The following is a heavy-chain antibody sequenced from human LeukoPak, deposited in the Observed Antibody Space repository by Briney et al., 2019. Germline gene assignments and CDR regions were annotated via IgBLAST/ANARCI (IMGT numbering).Heavy chain of an antibody. CDR3: ARARRSSWYNDY. Sequence: GGSLRLSCAASGFTFSSYGMHWVRQAPGKGLEWVAFIRYDGSNKYYADSVKGRFTISRDNSKNTLYLQMNSLRAEDTAVYYCARARRSSWYNDYWGQGTLVTVSS. D-gene: IGHD6-13*01. V-gene: IGHV3-30*02. J-gene: IGHJ4*02. CDR2: IRYDGSNK. CDR1: GFTFSSYG.